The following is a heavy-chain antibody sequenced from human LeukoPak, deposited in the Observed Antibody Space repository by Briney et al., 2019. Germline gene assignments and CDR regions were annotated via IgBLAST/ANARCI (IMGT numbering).Heavy chain of an antibody. Sequence: SETLSLTCTVSGGSISSYYWSWIRQPPGKGLEWIGYIYYSGSTNYNPSLKSRVTISVDTSKNQFSLKLSSVTAADTAVYYCARSPWGPYFDCWGQGTLVTVSS. D-gene: IGHD3-16*01. J-gene: IGHJ4*02. V-gene: IGHV4-59*01. CDR2: IYYSGST. CDR3: ARSPWGPYFDC. CDR1: GGSISSYY.